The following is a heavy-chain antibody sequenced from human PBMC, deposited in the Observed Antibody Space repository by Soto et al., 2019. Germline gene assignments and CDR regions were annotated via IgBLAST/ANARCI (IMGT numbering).Heavy chain of an antibody. V-gene: IGHV1-18*01. CDR1: GYTFTNYG. CDR2: ISAYNGNT. J-gene: IGHJ4*02. CDR3: AGKSIVVVPPAIDDY. Sequence: QVRLVQSGAEVKKPGASVKVSCKASGYTFTNYGISWVRQAPGQGLEWMGWISAYNGNTNYAQKFQGRVTMTTDTSTTTAYMELRSLRSDDTAVYYCAGKSIVVVPPAIDDYWGQGTLVTVSS. D-gene: IGHD2-2*01.